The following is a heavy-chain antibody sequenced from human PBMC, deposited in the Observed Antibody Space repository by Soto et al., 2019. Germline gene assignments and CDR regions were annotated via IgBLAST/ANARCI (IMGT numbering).Heavy chain of an antibody. V-gene: IGHV4-39*01. CDR2: IYYSGST. CDR1: GGSISSSSYY. J-gene: IGHJ4*02. D-gene: IGHD2-8*01. CDR3: ARGFVVLMVYANPFDY. Sequence: SETLSLTCTVSGGSISSSSYYWGWIRQPPGKGLEWIGGIYYSGSTYYNPSLKSRVTISVDTSKNQFSLKLSSVTAADTAVYYCARGFVVLMVYANPFDYWGQGTLVTVSS.